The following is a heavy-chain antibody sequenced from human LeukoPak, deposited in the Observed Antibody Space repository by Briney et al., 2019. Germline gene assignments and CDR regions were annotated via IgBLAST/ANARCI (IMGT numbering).Heavy chain of an antibody. J-gene: IGHJ4*02. Sequence: PGGSLRLSCAASGFTFNRYWMSWVRQAPGKGLEWVANINQDGSEKYYVDSVKGRFTISRDNAKNSLYLQTNSLRAEDTAVYYCARVEASGYDYGAFDYWGQGTLVTVSS. CDR3: ARVEASGYDYGAFDY. D-gene: IGHD5-12*01. V-gene: IGHV3-7*01. CDR1: GFTFNRYW. CDR2: INQDGSEK.